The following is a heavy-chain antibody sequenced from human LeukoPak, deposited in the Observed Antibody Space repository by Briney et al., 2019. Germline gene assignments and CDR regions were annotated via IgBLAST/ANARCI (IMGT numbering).Heavy chain of an antibody. CDR1: GGSISSGDYY. J-gene: IGHJ4*02. Sequence: PSQTLSLTCTVSGGSISSGDYYWSWIRQPPGKGLEWIGEINHSGSTNYNPSLKSRVTISVDTSKNQFSLKLSSVTAADTAVYYCASRSREFDYWGQGTLVTVSS. D-gene: IGHD1-26*01. V-gene: IGHV4-30-4*01. CDR2: INHSGST. CDR3: ASRSREFDY.